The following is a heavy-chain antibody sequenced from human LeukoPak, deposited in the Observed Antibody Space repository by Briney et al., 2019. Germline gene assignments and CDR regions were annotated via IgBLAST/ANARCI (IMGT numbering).Heavy chain of an antibody. Sequence: GGSLRLSCAASGFTFSTYAMHWVRQAPGKGLEWLTVISYNGSHQYYSDSVRGRFTISRDNSRNSVFLQINRLRPEDTAVYYCATSIRRITISSWGQGTLVTVSS. J-gene: IGHJ4*02. CDR3: ATSIRRITISS. D-gene: IGHD3-3*01. CDR2: ISYNGSHQ. CDR1: GFTFSTYA. V-gene: IGHV3-30*04.